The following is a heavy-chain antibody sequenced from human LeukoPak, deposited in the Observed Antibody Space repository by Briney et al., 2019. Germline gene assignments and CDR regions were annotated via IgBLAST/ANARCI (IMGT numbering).Heavy chain of an antibody. V-gene: IGHV3-48*04. CDR3: ARDDATMVRGVFDY. CDR2: ISSSGSTI. CDR1: GFTFSSYT. J-gene: IGHJ4*02. D-gene: IGHD3-10*01. Sequence: PGGSLRLSCAASGFTFSSYTMNWVRQAPGKGLEWVSYISSSGSTIYYADSVKGRFTISGDNAKNSLYLQMNSLRAEDTAVYYCARDDATMVRGVFDYWGQGTLVTVSS.